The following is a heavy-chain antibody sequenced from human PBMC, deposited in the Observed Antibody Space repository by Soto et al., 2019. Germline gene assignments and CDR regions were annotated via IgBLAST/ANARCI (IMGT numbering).Heavy chain of an antibody. CDR1: GFTFSSYS. V-gene: IGHV3-21*01. J-gene: IGHJ6*02. D-gene: IGHD3-3*01. CDR2: ISSSSSYI. CDR3: ARDSGFGVVINYYYYYGMDV. Sequence: GGSLRLSCAASGFTFSSYSMNWVRQAPGKGLEWVSSISSSSSYIYYADSVKGRFTISRDNAKNSLYLQMNSLRAEDTAVYYCARDSGFGVVINYYYYYGMDVWGQGTTVTVSS.